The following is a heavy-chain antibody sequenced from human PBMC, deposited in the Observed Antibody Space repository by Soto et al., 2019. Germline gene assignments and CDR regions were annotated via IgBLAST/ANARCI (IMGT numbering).Heavy chain of an antibody. CDR2: ISYDGNSK. D-gene: IGHD3-22*01. CDR1: GFTFSNCA. CDR3: AKDNSNQDYPWPIHYYYGMDV. V-gene: IGHV3-30*18. J-gene: IGHJ6*02. Sequence: QVQLVESGGGVVQPGGSLRRSCAASGFTFSNCAMEWVRQAPGKGLEWVAVISYDGNSKHYVDSVKGRFTISRDNSTNTVYLQMNNLRPEDTALYYCAKDNSNQDYPWPIHYYYGMDVWGQGTTVTVSS.